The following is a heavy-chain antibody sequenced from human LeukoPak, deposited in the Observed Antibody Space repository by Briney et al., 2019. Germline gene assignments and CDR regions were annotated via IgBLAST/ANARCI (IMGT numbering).Heavy chain of an antibody. V-gene: IGHV4-59*01. J-gene: IGHJ6*03. D-gene: IGHD3-3*01. Sequence: SETLSLTCTVSGGSISSYYWSWIRQPPGKGLEWIGYIYYSGSTNYNPSLKSRVTISVDTSKNQFSLKLSSVTAADTAVYYCARVVTIYYCYMDVWGKGTTVTVSS. CDR3: ARVVTIYYCYMDV. CDR1: GGSISSYY. CDR2: IYYSGST.